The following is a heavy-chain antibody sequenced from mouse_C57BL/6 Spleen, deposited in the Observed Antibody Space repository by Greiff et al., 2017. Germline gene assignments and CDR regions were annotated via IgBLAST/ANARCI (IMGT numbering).Heavy chain of an antibody. V-gene: IGHV5-6*01. Sequence: EVMLVESGGDLVKPGGSLKLSCAASGFTFSSYGMSWVRQTPDKRLEWVATICSGGSYTYYPDSVKGRFTISRDNAKNTLYLQMSSLKSEDTAMYYCASNYYGSSYGYFDVWGTGTTVTVSS. CDR1: GFTFSSYG. J-gene: IGHJ1*03. D-gene: IGHD1-1*01. CDR2: ICSGGSYT. CDR3: ASNYYGSSYGYFDV.